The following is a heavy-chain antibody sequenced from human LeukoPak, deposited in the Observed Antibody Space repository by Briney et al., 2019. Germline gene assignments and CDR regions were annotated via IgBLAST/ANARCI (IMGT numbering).Heavy chain of an antibody. CDR3: ARDSRGYSFPYY. CDR1: GYTFTGYY. V-gene: IGHV1-2*02. D-gene: IGHD5-18*01. Sequence: ASVKVSCKASGYTFTGYYMHWVRQAPGQGLEWLGWINPNSGGTNYAQKFQGRVTMTRDTSISTAYMELSRLRSDDTAVYYCARDSRGYSFPYYWGQGTLVTVSS. J-gene: IGHJ4*02. CDR2: INPNSGGT.